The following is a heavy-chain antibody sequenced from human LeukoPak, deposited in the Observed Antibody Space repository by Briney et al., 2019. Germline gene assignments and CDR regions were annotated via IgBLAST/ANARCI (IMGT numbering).Heavy chain of an antibody. CDR3: ARDGRWYYFDY. V-gene: IGHV1-69*04. Sequence: SVKVSCKASGGTFSSYAISWVRQAPGQGLEWMGRIIPILGIANYAQKFQGRVTMTTDTSTSTAYMELRSLRSDDTAVYYCARDGRWYYFDYWGQGTLVTVSS. CDR1: GGTFSSYA. J-gene: IGHJ4*02. D-gene: IGHD2-8*01. CDR2: IIPILGIA.